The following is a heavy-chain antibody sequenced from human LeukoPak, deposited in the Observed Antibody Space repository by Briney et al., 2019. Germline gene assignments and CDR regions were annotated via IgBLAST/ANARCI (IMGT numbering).Heavy chain of an antibody. Sequence: ASVKVSCKASGYTFTGYYMHWVRQAPGQGLEWMGWINPNSGGTNYAQKFQGRVTMTRDTSISTAYMELSRLRPDDTAVYYCARVELERLENWFDPWGQGTLVTVSS. D-gene: IGHD1-1*01. CDR1: GYTFTGYY. V-gene: IGHV1-2*02. CDR2: INPNSGGT. CDR3: ARVELERLENWFDP. J-gene: IGHJ5*02.